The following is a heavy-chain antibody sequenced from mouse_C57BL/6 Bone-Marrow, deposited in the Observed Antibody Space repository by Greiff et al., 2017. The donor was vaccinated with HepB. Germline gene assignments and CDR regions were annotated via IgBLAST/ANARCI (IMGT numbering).Heavy chain of an antibody. J-gene: IGHJ4*01. Sequence: QVQLQQPGAELVKPGASVKLSCKASGYTFTSYWMHWVKQRPGQGLEWIGMIHPNSGSTNYNEKFKSKATLTVDKSSSTSDMQLSSLTSEDSAVYYSATAQARYYYAMEYWGQGASVTDSS. CDR1: GYTFTSYW. V-gene: IGHV1-64*01. CDR3: ATAQARYYYAMEY. CDR2: IHPNSGST. D-gene: IGHD3-2*02.